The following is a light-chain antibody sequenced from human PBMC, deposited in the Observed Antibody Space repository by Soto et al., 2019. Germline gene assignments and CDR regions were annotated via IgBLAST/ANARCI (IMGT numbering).Light chain of an antibody. CDR3: QHYNNWTPWT. CDR1: QSVSSN. Sequence: EIVMTQSPATLSVSPGERATLSCRASQSVSSNLAWYQQKPGQAPRLLIYGASTRATGIPARFSGSGSGRDFTLTISSLQSEDFAVYYCQHYNNWTPWTFGQGTKVEIK. J-gene: IGKJ1*01. V-gene: IGKV3-15*01. CDR2: GAS.